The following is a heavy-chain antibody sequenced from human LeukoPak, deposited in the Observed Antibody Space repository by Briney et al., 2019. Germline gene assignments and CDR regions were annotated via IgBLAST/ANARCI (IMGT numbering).Heavy chain of an antibody. CDR3: TRGGQWLELDL. CDR2: IDPHNGDT. J-gene: IGHJ5*02. V-gene: IGHV1-2*02. Sequence: ASVKVSCKASGYNFRCYYIHWVRQAPGLGLEWMGWIDPHNGDTNYAQEFPGRVTMTSDTSLGTAYMEMTTLSSDDTAVYCCTRGGQWLELDLWGQGTLVTVSS. D-gene: IGHD6-19*01. CDR1: GYNFRCYY.